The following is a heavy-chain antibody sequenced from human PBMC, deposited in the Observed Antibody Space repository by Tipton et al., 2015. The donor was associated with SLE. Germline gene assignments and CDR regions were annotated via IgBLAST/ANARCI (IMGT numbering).Heavy chain of an antibody. CDR2: IYYSGST. Sequence: TLSLTCTVSGGSISSHYLSWIRQPPGKGLEWIGYIYYSGSTNYNPSLKSRVTISVDTSKNQFSLKLSSVTAADTAVYYCARYSDYYDSSADYRAFFDYWGQGTLVTVSS. V-gene: IGHV4-59*11. D-gene: IGHD3-22*01. CDR3: ARYSDYYDSSADYRAFFDY. J-gene: IGHJ4*02. CDR1: GGSISSHY.